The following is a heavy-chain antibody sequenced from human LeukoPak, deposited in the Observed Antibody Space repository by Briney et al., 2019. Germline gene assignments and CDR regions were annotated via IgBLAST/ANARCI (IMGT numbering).Heavy chain of an antibody. J-gene: IGHJ6*02. V-gene: IGHV1-8*01. CDR2: MNSISGNT. Sequence: PGASVKVSCKASGYTFTTYDINWVRQAPGQGLEWMGWMNSISGNTGYAHQFRDRVTMTRDTSISTAYMELSRLRYDDTAVYYCARPPVPYEYYYGLDVWGQGTTVTVSS. CDR1: GYTFTTYD. D-gene: IGHD2/OR15-2a*01. CDR3: ARPPVPYEYYYGLDV.